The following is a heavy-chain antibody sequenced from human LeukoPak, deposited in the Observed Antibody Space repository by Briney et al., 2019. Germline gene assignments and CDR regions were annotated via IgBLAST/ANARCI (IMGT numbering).Heavy chain of an antibody. D-gene: IGHD3-16*01. CDR1: GLTFSSYA. CDR2: ITGSGGNT. CDR3: TKDPNGDYVGAFDF. Sequence: AGGSLRLSCATSGLTFSSYALTWVRQAPGKGLQWVSSITGSGGNTYYAASVEGRFTMSRDNSKNTLYLQMNSLRAEDTAVYYCTKDPNGDYVGAFDFWGQGTMVTVSS. V-gene: IGHV3-23*01. J-gene: IGHJ3*01.